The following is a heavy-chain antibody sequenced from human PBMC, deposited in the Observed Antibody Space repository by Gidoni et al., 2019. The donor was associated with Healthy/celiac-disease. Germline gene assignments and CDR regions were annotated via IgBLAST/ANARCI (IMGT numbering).Heavy chain of an antibody. Sequence: EVQLVESGGGLVQPGGSLRLSCAASGFTYSDHYLDWVRQAPGKGLEWVGRTRNKANSYTTEYAASVKGRFTISRDDSKNSLYLQMNSLKPEDTAVYYCARSDSSGYYPHDYWGQGTLVTVSS. CDR1: GFTYSDHY. V-gene: IGHV3-72*01. CDR2: TRNKANSYTT. J-gene: IGHJ4*02. CDR3: ARSDSSGYYPHDY. D-gene: IGHD3-22*01.